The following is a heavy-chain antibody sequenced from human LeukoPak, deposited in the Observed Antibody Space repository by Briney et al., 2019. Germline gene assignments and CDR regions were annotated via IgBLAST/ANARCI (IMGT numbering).Heavy chain of an antibody. CDR1: GGSFSGYY. V-gene: IGHV4-34*01. CDR3: ATSIAAAGLFDY. Sequence: PSETLSLTCAVYGGSFSGYYWSWIRQPPGKGLEWIGEINHSGSTNYNPSLKSRVTISVDTSKNQFSLKLSSVTAADTAVYYCATSIAAAGLFDYWGQGTLVTVSS. CDR2: INHSGST. D-gene: IGHD6-13*01. J-gene: IGHJ4*02.